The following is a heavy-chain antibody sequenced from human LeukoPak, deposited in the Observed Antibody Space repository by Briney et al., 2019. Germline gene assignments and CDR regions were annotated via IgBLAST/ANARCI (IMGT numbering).Heavy chain of an antibody. D-gene: IGHD3-16*01. CDR3: ARGSLGYYYYYMDV. CDR1: GGSISSYY. J-gene: IGHJ6*03. Sequence: SETLSLTCTVSGGSISSYYWSCIRQPPGKGLEWIGYIYYSGSTNYNPSLKSRVTISVDTSKNQFSLKLSSVTAADTAVYYCARGSLGYYYYYMDVWGKGTTVTVSS. V-gene: IGHV4-59*01. CDR2: IYYSGST.